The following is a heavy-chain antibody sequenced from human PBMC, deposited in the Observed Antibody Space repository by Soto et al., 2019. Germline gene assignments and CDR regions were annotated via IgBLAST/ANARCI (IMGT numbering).Heavy chain of an antibody. Sequence: PSETLSLTCTVSGDSISTFYWGWMRQSPGKXLEWIDYVYYTGSTNYDPSLKSRVTISVDRSKNQFSLKLTSANAADTAVYYCARGRTVRNYADDSSDYFYFFDYWGQGTQVTVSS. J-gene: IGHJ4*02. CDR1: GDSISTFY. CDR2: VYYTGST. D-gene: IGHD3-22*01. V-gene: IGHV4-59*01. CDR3: ARGRTVRNYADDSSDYFYFFDY.